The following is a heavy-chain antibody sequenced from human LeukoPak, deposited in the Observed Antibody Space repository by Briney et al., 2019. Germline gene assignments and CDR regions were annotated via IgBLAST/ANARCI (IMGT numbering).Heavy chain of an antibody. V-gene: IGHV1-2*02. J-gene: IGHJ4*02. CDR2: INPNSGGT. Sequence: ASVKVSCKAPGYTFTGYYMHWVRQAPGQGLEWMGWINPNSGGTNYAQKFRGRVTMTRDTSISTAYMELSRLRSDDTAVYYCARADRPYCGGDCYSVYFDYWGQGTLVTVSS. CDR1: GYTFTGYY. CDR3: ARADRPYCGGDCYSVYFDY. D-gene: IGHD2-21*02.